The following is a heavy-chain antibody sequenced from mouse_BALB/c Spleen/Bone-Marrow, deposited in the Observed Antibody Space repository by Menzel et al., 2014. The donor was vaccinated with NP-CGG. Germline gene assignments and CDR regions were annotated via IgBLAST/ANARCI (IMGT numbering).Heavy chain of an antibody. CDR1: GFTFTDYY. CDR3: ARDMCDGLRWYFDV. V-gene: IGHV7-3*02. J-gene: IGHJ1*01. Sequence: VQLKESGGGLVQPGGSLRLSCATSGFTFTDYYMSWVRQPPGKALEWLGFIRNKANGYTSDYSASVKGRFTISRDNSQSILYLQMNTLRAKDSATYYCARDMCDGLRWYFDVWGAGTTVTVSS. D-gene: IGHD2-3*01. CDR2: IRNKANGYTS.